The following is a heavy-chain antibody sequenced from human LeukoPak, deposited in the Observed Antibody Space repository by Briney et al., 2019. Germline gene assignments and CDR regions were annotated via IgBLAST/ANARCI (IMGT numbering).Heavy chain of an antibody. J-gene: IGHJ4*02. CDR3: ARGRSAGGYYDSSGYYYFDH. CDR2: IIPIFGTA. Sequence: SVKVSCKASGGTFSSYAISWVRQAPGQGLEWMGGIIPIFGTANYAQKFQGRVTITADESTSTAYMELSSLRSEDTAVYYCARGRSAGGYYDSSGYYYFDHWGQGTLVTVSS. D-gene: IGHD3-22*01. V-gene: IGHV1-69*13. CDR1: GGTFSSYA.